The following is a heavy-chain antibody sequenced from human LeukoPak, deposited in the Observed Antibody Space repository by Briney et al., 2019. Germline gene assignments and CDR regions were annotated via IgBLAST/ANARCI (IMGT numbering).Heavy chain of an antibody. V-gene: IGHV4-39*07. Sequence: SETLSLTCTVSGGSISSSSYYWGWIRQPPGKGLEWIGRIHHSGSTNYNPSLKSRVTISVDTSKNQFSLKLSSVTAADTAVYYCARLSSTMVRGVIMRRGYYFDYWGQGTLVTVSS. CDR3: ARLSSTMVRGVIMRRGYYFDY. CDR1: GGSISSSSYY. D-gene: IGHD3-10*01. CDR2: IHHSGST. J-gene: IGHJ4*02.